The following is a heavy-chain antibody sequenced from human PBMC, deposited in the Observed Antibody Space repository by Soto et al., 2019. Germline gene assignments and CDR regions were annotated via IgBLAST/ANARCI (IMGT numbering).Heavy chain of an antibody. CDR2: IYNDGTYS. V-gene: IGHV3-74*01. J-gene: IGHJ4*02. Sequence: GGSLRLACAASGFIFKMYWMHWVRQSPGKGLVWISRIYNDGTYSDYADSVRGRFTISRDNVNDTLYLQMNNLRAEDSGLYYCTRGPRPISTGTGAYWGQGTQVTVSS. D-gene: IGHD3-10*01. CDR3: TRGPRPISTGTGAY. CDR1: GFIFKMYW.